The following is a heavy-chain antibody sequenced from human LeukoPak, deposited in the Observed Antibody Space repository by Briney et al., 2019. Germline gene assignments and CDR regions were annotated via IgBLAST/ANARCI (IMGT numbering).Heavy chain of an antibody. Sequence: PGGSLRLSCIASGFAFNSYEMNWVRQAPGRGLEWVSYISSSGSIKHYADSVKGPFTISRDNAKNSLYLQMNSLRAEDTAVYYCARARYTSGWETLDYWGQGTLVTVSS. D-gene: IGHD6-19*01. CDR2: ISSSGSIK. CDR1: GFAFNSYE. CDR3: ARARYTSGWETLDY. V-gene: IGHV3-48*03. J-gene: IGHJ4*02.